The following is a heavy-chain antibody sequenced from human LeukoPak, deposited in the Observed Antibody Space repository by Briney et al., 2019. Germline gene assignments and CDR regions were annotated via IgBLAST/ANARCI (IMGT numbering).Heavy chain of an antibody. CDR1: GGSISSYY. D-gene: IGHD4-17*01. Sequence: PSETLSLTCTVSGGSISSYYWSWIRQPPGKGLEWIGSIYYSGSTYYNPSLKSRVTISVDTSKNQFSLKLNSVTAADTAVYFCTRDRAGDSSWGQGTLVTVSS. V-gene: IGHV4-59*12. J-gene: IGHJ4*02. CDR2: IYYSGST. CDR3: TRDRAGDSS.